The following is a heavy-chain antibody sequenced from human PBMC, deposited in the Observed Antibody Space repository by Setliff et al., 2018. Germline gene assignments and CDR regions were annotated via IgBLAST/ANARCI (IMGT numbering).Heavy chain of an antibody. CDR3: ATSDWYAAFDH. CDR1: GLIVSDIH. CDR2: IKQDESEK. D-gene: IGHD6-19*01. Sequence: PGGSLRLSCVVSGLIVSDIHMTWVRQAPGKGLEWVANIKQDESEKHYVGSVKGRFTISRDNARNSVYLQMNSLRAEDAAVYYCATSDWYAAFDHWGQGTLVTVSS. J-gene: IGHJ4*02. V-gene: IGHV3-7*01.